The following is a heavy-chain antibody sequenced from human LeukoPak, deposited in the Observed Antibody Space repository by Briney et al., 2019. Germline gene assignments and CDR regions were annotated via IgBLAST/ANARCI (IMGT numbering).Heavy chain of an antibody. Sequence: PGGSLRLSCAASGFTFNTFNMNWVRQTPGKGLEWVSTISASGDTTDYADSVKGRFTISRDNSQNTLYLQMSSLRADDTAVYYCAKVGEYYGAGASFDYWGQGTLVTVSS. CDR1: GFTFNTFN. V-gene: IGHV3-23*01. D-gene: IGHD3-10*01. CDR3: AKVGEYYGAGASFDY. J-gene: IGHJ4*02. CDR2: ISASGDTT.